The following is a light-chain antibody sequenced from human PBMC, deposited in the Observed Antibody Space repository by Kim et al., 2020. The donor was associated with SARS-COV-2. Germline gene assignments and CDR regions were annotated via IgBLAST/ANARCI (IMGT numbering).Light chain of an antibody. Sequence: QAGLTQPPSVSKGLRQTATLTCTGNRNNVGNQGAAWLQQHQGHPPKLLSYRNNNRPSGISERLSASRSGNTASLTITGLRPEDEADYYCSAWDSSLNAWVFGGGTQLTVL. J-gene: IGLJ3*02. CDR2: RNN. CDR3: SAWDSSLNAWV. V-gene: IGLV10-54*01. CDR1: RNNVGNQG.